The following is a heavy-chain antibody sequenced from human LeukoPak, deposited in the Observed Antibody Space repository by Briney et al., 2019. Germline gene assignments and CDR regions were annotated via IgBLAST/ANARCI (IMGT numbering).Heavy chain of an antibody. CDR3: MRTGYSSGWYYGAGYYYYMDV. D-gene: IGHD6-19*01. CDR2: IRSKANSYAT. Sequence: PGGSLRLSCAASGFTFSGSAMHWVRQASGKGLEWVGRIRSKANSYATAYAASVKGRFAISRDDSKNTAYLQMNSLKTEDTAVYYCMRTGYSSGWYYGAGYYYYMDVWGKGTTVTVSS. CDR1: GFTFSGSA. J-gene: IGHJ6*03. V-gene: IGHV3-73*01.